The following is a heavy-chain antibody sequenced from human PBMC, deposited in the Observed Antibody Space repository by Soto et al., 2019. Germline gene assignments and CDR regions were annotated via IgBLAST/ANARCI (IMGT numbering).Heavy chain of an antibody. CDR1: GFSLSASRMS. D-gene: IGHD1-26*01. Sequence: SGPTRVNPTQTLTLTCTFSGFSLSASRMSISWIRQPPGKALEWLARIDWDDAKYFNTSLKTRLTVSKDTSKTQVVLTMTNMDPVDTGTYYCARMSFGRSGAYYFDSWGQGILVTVSS. CDR2: IDWDDAK. CDR3: ARMSFGRSGAYYFDS. J-gene: IGHJ4*02. V-gene: IGHV2-70*11.